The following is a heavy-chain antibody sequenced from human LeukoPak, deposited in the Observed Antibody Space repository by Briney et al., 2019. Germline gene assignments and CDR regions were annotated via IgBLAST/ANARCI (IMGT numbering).Heavy chain of an antibody. J-gene: IGHJ3*02. CDR1: GFTFSSYA. V-gene: IGHV3-23*01. CDR2: ISGSGGST. CDR3: ARGRGASPRDDGFDI. Sequence: GGSLRLSCAASGFTFSSYAMSWVRQAPGKGLEWVSVISGSGGSTYYADSVKGRFTISRDNSKNTLYLQMNSLRAEDTAVYYCARGRGASPRDDGFDIWGQGTMVIVSS.